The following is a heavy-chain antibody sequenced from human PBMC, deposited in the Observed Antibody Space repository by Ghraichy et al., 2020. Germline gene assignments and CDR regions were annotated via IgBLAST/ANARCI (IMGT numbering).Heavy chain of an antibody. CDR1: GGSFSGYH. CDR2: IDHSGST. D-gene: IGHD5-12*01. Sequence: SETLSLTCAVYGGSFSGYHWTWIRQPPGKGLECIGEIDHSGSTNHNPSLRSRVTMSIDTSRNQFSLKLSYVTAADTAVYYCARATIRDGMDVWSQGTTVTVS. J-gene: IGHJ6*02. CDR3: ARATIRDGMDV. V-gene: IGHV4-34*01.